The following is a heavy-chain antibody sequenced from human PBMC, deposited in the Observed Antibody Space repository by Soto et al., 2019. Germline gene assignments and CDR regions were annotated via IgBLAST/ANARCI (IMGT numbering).Heavy chain of an antibody. V-gene: IGHV1-69*01. CDR1: GGTFSSYA. Sequence: QVQLVQSGAEVQKPGSSVKVSCKASGGTFSSYAISWVRQAPGQGLEWMGGIIPIFGTANYAQKFQGRVTITADESTSTAYMELSSLRSEDTAVYYCARGLAYCGGDCYFDAFDIWGQGTMVTVSS. CDR3: ARGLAYCGGDCYFDAFDI. J-gene: IGHJ3*02. D-gene: IGHD2-21*02. CDR2: IIPIFGTA.